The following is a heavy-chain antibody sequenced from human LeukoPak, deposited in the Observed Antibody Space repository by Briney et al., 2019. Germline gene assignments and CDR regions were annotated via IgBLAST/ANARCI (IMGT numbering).Heavy chain of an antibody. CDR1: GDSVSSNSAA. CDR2: TYYRSKWYN. CDR3: ARELGSGYYDSSGYYNLPFDY. D-gene: IGHD3-22*01. J-gene: IGHJ4*02. V-gene: IGHV6-1*01. Sequence: SQTLSLTCAISGDSVSSNSAAWNWIRQSPSRGLEWLGRTYYRSKWYNDYAVSVKSRITINPDTSKNQFSLQLNSVTPEDTAVYYCARELGSGYYDSSGYYNLPFDYWGQGTLVTVSS.